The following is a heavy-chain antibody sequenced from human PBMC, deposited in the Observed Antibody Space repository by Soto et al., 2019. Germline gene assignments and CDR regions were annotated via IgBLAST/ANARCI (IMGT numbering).Heavy chain of an antibody. J-gene: IGHJ1*01. V-gene: IGHV1-69*12. D-gene: IGHD2-15*01. CDR3: ASDRCSGGSCYGYFQI. CDR2: IIPIFGTA. Sequence: QVQLVQSGAEVKKPGSSVKVSCKASGGTFSSYAISWVRQAPGQGLEWMGGIIPIFGTANYAQKFQGRVTITADESTSRAYMEMRSLRSEEPAVYYSASDRCSGGSCYGYFQIWGQGTLVTVSS. CDR1: GGTFSSYA.